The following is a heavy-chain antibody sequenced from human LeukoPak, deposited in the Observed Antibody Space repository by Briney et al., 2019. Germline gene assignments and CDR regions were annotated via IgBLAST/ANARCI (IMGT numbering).Heavy chain of an antibody. CDR2: MNPNNGNT. V-gene: IGHV1-8*01. J-gene: IGHJ4*02. D-gene: IGHD4-17*01. Sequence: EWMGWMNPNNGNTGYAQKFQGRVTMTRNISRSTAYLELSSLRSEDTAVYYCATVGYLTVTRPIHYWGQGTLVTVSS. CDR3: ATVGYLTVTRPIHY.